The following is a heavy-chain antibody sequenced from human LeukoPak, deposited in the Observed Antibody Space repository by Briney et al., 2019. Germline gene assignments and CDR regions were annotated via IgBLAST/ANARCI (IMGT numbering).Heavy chain of an antibody. CDR2: VYASGST. CDR1: GASISSFY. Sequence: SETLSLTCSVSGASISSFYWTWIRQSAGKGLEWLGRVYASGSTDYNTSLKSRLTLSLDTSGNQFSLRLNSVTAADTAVYYCARSARFYHFYMDVWGKGTAVTVSS. V-gene: IGHV4-4*07. D-gene: IGHD2-15*01. CDR3: ARSARFYHFYMDV. J-gene: IGHJ6*03.